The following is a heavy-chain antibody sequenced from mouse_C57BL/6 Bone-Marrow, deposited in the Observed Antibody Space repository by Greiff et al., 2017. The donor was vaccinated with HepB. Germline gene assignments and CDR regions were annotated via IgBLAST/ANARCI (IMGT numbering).Heavy chain of an antibody. J-gene: IGHJ1*03. CDR1: GFNIKNPY. CDR3: APYGSSFV. Sequence: VQLQQSVAELVRPGASVKLSCTASGFNIKNPYMHWVKQRPEQGLEWIGRIDPANGNTKYAPKFQGKATITADTSSNTAYLQLSSLTSEDTAIYYCAPYGSSFVWGTGTTVTVSS. CDR2: IDPANGNT. V-gene: IGHV14-3*01. D-gene: IGHD1-1*01.